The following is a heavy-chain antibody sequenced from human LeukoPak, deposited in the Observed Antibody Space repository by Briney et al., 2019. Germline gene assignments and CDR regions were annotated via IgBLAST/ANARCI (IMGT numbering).Heavy chain of an antibody. CDR3: AKDTPTTGYHLDS. D-gene: IGHD1-1*01. CDR1: GFTLRGYG. Sequence: GGSLRLSCAASGFTLRGYGMHWVRQAPGTGLEWVAFIRCDGSEKSYADSVKDRFTISRDNSENTLYLQINSLRVEDTAVYYCAKDTPTTGYHLDSWGQGTLVTVSS. V-gene: IGHV3-30*02. CDR2: IRCDGSEK. J-gene: IGHJ4*02.